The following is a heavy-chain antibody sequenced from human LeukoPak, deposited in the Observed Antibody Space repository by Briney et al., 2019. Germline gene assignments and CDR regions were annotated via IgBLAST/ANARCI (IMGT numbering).Heavy chain of an antibody. Sequence: GGSLRLPCAASGFTFSSYGMHWVRQAPGKGLEWVAFIRYDGSNKYYADSVKGRFTISRDNSKNTLYLQMNSLRAEDTAVYYCAKPVDSSSWYGKGFNYWGQGTLVTVSS. J-gene: IGHJ4*02. D-gene: IGHD6-13*01. V-gene: IGHV3-30*02. CDR2: IRYDGSNK. CDR1: GFTFSSYG. CDR3: AKPVDSSSWYGKGFNY.